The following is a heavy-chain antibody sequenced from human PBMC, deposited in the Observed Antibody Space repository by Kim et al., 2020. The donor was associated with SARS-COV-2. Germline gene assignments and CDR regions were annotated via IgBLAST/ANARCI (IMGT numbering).Heavy chain of an antibody. Sequence: GGSLRLSCAASGFTFGSYAMRWVRQAPGKGLEWVSAISCSGGSIYYADSVKGRFTISRDNAKNSLYLQMNSLRAEDTAVYYCAKDMSSSVRTGFYPLGQGTLGTVSP. CDR2: ISCSGGSI. CDR1: GFTFGSYA. CDR3: AKDMSSSVRTGFYP. D-gene: IGHD3-10*01. J-gene: IGHJ5*02. V-gene: IGHV3-9*01.